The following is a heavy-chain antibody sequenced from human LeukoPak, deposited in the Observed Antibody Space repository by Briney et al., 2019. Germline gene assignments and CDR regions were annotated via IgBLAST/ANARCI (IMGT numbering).Heavy chain of an antibody. CDR1: GDSISSSSFY. Sequence: PSETLSLTCTVSGDSISSSSFYWGWIRQPPGKGLEWIGRIYTSGSTNYNPSLKSRVTISVDTSKNQFSLKLSSVTAADTAVYYCARGWVDFWSGYEYFDYWGQGTLVTVSS. CDR2: IYTSGST. CDR3: ARGWVDFWSGYEYFDY. J-gene: IGHJ4*02. D-gene: IGHD3-3*01. V-gene: IGHV4-61*02.